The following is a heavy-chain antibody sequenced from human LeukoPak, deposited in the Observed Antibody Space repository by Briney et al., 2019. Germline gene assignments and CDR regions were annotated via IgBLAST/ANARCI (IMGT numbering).Heavy chain of an antibody. V-gene: IGHV4-31*03. CDR3: AGHHPRNTVDF. CDR2: IYYSGST. Sequence: NPSETLSLTCTVSGGSISSGGYYWSWIRQHPGKGLEWIGYIYYSGSTYYNPSLKSRVTISLDTSKNQFSLKLSSVTAADTAVYYCAGHHPRNTVDFWGQGTPVTVSS. J-gene: IGHJ4*02. D-gene: IGHD2/OR15-2a*01. CDR1: GGSISSGGYY.